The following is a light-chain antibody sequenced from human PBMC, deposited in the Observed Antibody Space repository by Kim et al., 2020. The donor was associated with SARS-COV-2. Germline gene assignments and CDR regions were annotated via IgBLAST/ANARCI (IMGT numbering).Light chain of an antibody. CDR2: GAS. CDR1: QGAASY. Sequence: ASVRHRVTVSCRASQGAASYFGWYQPRPRKAPRLLICGASTLRSVVPSRFSDSGSGTDFTLTISSLQPEGVATYYCQQVNRYPLTFGGGAKVDIK. J-gene: IGKJ4*01. V-gene: IGKV1-9*01. CDR3: QQVNRYPLT.